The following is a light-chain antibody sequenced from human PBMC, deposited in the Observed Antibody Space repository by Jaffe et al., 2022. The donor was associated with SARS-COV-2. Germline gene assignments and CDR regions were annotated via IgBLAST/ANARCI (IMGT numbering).Light chain of an antibody. Sequence: EIVMTQSPATLSVSPGERATLSCRASQSVSSNLAWYQQKRGQGPRLLIYGASTRATGIPARFSGSGSGTEFTLTISSLQSEDFAVYYCQQYNNWPLTFGGGTKVEIK. CDR3: QQYNNWPLT. CDR1: QSVSSN. V-gene: IGKV3-15*01. J-gene: IGKJ4*01. CDR2: GAS.